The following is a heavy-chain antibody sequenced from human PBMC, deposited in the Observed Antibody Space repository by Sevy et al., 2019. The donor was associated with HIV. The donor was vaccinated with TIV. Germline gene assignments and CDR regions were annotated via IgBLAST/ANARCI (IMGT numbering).Heavy chain of an antibody. J-gene: IGHJ6*04. V-gene: IGHV4-61*02. Sequence: SETLSLTCTVSGGSISSGNYYWTWIRQPAGKGLEWIGRIYTSGSTNYNPSLKSRVTISVDTSKNHFSLKLSSVTAADTAVYYCARESRYGSGSLFDVWGKGTTVTVSS. CDR3: ARESRYGSGSLFDV. D-gene: IGHD3-10*01. CDR1: GGSISSGNYY. CDR2: IYTSGST.